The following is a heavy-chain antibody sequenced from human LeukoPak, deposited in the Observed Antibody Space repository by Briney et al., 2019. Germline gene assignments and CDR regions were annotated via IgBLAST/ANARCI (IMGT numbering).Heavy chain of an antibody. CDR3: ASSPVETYYDSSGYLGY. CDR1: GYTFTGYY. Sequence: VASVKVSCKASGYTFTGYYMHWVRQAPGQGLEWMGWINPNSGGTNYAQKFQGWVTMTRDTSISTAYMELSRLRSDDTAVYYCASSPVETYYDSSGYLGYWGQGTLVTVSS. D-gene: IGHD3-22*01. V-gene: IGHV1-2*04. CDR2: INPNSGGT. J-gene: IGHJ4*02.